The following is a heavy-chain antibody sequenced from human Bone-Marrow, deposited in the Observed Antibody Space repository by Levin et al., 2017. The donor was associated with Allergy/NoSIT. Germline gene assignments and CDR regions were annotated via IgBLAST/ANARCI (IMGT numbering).Heavy chain of an antibody. Sequence: GESLKISCAASGFTFSNYAMNWVRQAPGKGLEWVSTVSARGDKTYYADPVKGRFTLSRDNSKNTPDLQMNSLRAHDTAIYYCTRDYGGSSGGWFFDLWGRGILVPVSS. CDR2: VSARGDKT. V-gene: IGHV3-23*01. D-gene: IGHD4-23*01. CDR1: GFTFSNYA. J-gene: IGHJ2*01. CDR3: TRDYGGSSGGWFFDL.